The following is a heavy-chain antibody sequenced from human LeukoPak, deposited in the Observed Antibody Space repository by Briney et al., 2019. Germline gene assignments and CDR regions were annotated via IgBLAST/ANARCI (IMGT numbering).Heavy chain of an antibody. CDR1: GFTFDDYA. V-gene: IGHV3-9*01. J-gene: IGHJ4*02. CDR3: AKDYYDSSGYWYYFDY. CDR2: ISWNSGSI. Sequence: PGGSLRLSCAASGFTFDDYAVHWVRQAPGKGLEWVSGISWNSGSIGYADSVKGRFTISRDNAKNSLYLQMNSLRAEDTALYYCAKDYYDSSGYWYYFDYWGQGTLVTVSS. D-gene: IGHD3-22*01.